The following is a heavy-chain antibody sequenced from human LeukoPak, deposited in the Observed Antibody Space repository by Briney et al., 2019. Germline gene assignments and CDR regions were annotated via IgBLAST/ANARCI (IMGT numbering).Heavy chain of an antibody. V-gene: IGHV3-23*01. CDR1: GFTFSSYW. D-gene: IGHD3-22*01. CDR3: AKVSYYYDSSGYYSVSGMDV. CDR2: ISGSGGST. Sequence: GGSLRLSCAASGFTFSSYWMSWVRQAPGKGLEWVSAISGSGGSTHYADSVKGRFTISRDNSKNTLYLQMNSLRAEDTAVYYCAKVSYYYDSSGYYSVSGMDVWGQGTTVTVSS. J-gene: IGHJ6*02.